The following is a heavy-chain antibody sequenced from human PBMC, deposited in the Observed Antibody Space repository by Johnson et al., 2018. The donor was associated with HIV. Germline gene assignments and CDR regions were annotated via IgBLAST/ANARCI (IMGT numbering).Heavy chain of an antibody. CDR1: GFTFNNYW. J-gene: IGHJ3*02. CDR3: ARACRDGHTCDAFDI. D-gene: IGHD5-24*01. CDR2: ISFDGNLK. Sequence: QVQLVESGGDLVQPGGSLRLSCVDSGFTFNNYWMHWVRQAPGKGPEWVAVISFDGNLKKYADSVKGRFTISRDNSKNTVYLQMHSLRGEDTAIYYCARACRDGHTCDAFDIWGQGTMVTVSS. V-gene: IGHV3-33*08.